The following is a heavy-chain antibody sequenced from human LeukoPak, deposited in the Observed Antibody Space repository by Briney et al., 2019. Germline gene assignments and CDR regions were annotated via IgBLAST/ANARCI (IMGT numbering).Heavy chain of an antibody. Sequence: PSETLSLTCAVYGGSFSGYYWSWIRQPPGKGLEWIGEINHSGSTNYNPSLKSRVTISVDTSKNQFSLKLSSVTAADTAVYYCATEYDSSDYWGQGTLVTVSS. D-gene: IGHD3-22*01. J-gene: IGHJ4*02. V-gene: IGHV4-34*01. CDR1: GGSFSGYY. CDR2: INHSGST. CDR3: ATEYDSSDY.